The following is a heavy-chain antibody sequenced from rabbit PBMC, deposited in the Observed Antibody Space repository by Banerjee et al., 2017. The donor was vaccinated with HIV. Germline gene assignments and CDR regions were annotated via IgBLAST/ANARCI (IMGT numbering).Heavy chain of an antibody. CDR3: VRDRGYSSAWGGYYFNL. D-gene: IGHD4-1*01. CDR1: GFTLSSYW. V-gene: IGHV1S40*01. Sequence: QSLEESGGDLVKPGASLTLTCTASGFTLSSYWMCWVRQAPGKGLEWIACINTGSGSAYYASWAKGRFTISKTSSTTVTLQMTSLTAADTATYFCVRDRGYSSAWGGYYFNLWGPGTLVTVS. CDR2: INTGSGSA. J-gene: IGHJ4*01.